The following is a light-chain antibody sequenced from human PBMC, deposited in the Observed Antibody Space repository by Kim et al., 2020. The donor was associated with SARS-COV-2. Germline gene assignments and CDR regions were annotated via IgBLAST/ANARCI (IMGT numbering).Light chain of an antibody. CDR2: SNN. J-gene: IGLJ3*02. V-gene: IGLV1-44*01. Sequence: GQRVTIPCSGISSNIGSNTVNWYQLLPGTAPQLLIYSNNQRLSGVPDRFSCSKSGTSASLAISGLQSEDGADYYCTAWDDGLNGWLFGGGTQLTVL. CDR1: SSNIGSNT. CDR3: TAWDDGLNGWL.